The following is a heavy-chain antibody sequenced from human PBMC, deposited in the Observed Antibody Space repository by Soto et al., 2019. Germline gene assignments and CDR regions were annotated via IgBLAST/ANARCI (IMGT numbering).Heavy chain of an antibody. Sequence: EVQLLESGGGLVQPGGSLRLSCGASGFTFSSYAMSWVRQAPGKGLEWVSAISGSGGSTYYADSVKGRFTISRDNSKNTLYLQMNSLRAEDTAVYYCAKAVDYYGSGSYFDYWGQGTLVTVSS. CDR3: AKAVDYYGSGSYFDY. J-gene: IGHJ4*02. V-gene: IGHV3-23*01. D-gene: IGHD3-10*01. CDR1: GFTFSSYA. CDR2: ISGSGGST.